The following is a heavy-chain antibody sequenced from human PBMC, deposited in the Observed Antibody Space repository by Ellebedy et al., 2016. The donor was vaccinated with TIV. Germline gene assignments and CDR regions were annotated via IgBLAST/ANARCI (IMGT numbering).Heavy chain of an antibody. J-gene: IGHJ4*02. CDR2: IYSGGST. CDR1: GFTVSSNY. Sequence: GESLKIFCAASGFTVSSNYMSWVRQAPGKGLEWVSVIYSGGSTYYADSVKGRFTISRDNSKNTLYLQMNSLRAEDTAVYYCARAGRLRGFDYWGQGTLVTVSS. CDR3: ARAGRLRGFDY. D-gene: IGHD5-12*01. V-gene: IGHV3-66*01.